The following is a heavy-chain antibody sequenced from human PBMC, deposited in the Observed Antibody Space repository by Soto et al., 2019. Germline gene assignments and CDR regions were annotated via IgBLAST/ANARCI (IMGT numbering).Heavy chain of an antibody. CDR1: DDSINSDEYY. CDR2: IYYRGNA. CDR3: ARLEGLATISYYFDF. J-gene: IGHJ4*02. Sequence: QLQLQESGPGLVKPSETLSLTCSVSDDSINSDEYYWGWIRQPPGKGLEWIGSIYYRGNAYYNPSLQTRDTISLDKSKSQFSLKLNSVTAADSPVYFCARLEGLATISYYFDFWGPGALVTVSS. D-gene: IGHD3-9*01. V-gene: IGHV4-39*01.